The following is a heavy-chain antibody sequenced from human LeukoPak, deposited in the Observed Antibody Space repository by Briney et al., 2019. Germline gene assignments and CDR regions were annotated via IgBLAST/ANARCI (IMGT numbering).Heavy chain of an antibody. D-gene: IGHD2-2*01. CDR3: AREVCSSTSCYAEYFDY. Sequence: ASVKVSCKASGYTFTSYGISWVRQAPGQGLEWMGWISAYNGNTNYAQKLQGGVTMTTDTSTSTAYMELRSLRSDDTAVYYCAREVCSSTSCYAEYFDYWGQGTLVTVSS. V-gene: IGHV1-18*01. J-gene: IGHJ4*02. CDR2: ISAYNGNT. CDR1: GYTFTSYG.